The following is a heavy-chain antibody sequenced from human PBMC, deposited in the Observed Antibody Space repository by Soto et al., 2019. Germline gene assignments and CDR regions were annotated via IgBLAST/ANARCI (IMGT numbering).Heavy chain of an antibody. CDR2: VNAAANDI. J-gene: IGHJ3*02. CDR3: VRDRMWEQWLGPHDAFEI. D-gene: IGHD6-19*01. Sequence: EVQLVESEGGLVQPGGSLRLSCAASGFTFSIFSMSWVRQAPGKGLEWISYVNAAANDIYYTDSVRGRFTISRDNAKNSLYLQMNSLRDDDTAVYYCVRDRMWEQWLGPHDAFEIWGQGTMVTVS. CDR1: GFTFSIFS. V-gene: IGHV3-48*02.